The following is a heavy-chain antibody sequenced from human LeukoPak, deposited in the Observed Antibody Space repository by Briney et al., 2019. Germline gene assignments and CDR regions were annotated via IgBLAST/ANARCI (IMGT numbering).Heavy chain of an antibody. J-gene: IGHJ4*02. D-gene: IGHD3-10*01. CDR3: AKVRPRFGELSRPYFDY. CDR2: ISSSGSTI. V-gene: IGHV3-23*01. Sequence: PGGSLRLSCAASGFTFSSYAMSWVRQAPGKGLEWVSYISSSGSTIYYADSVKGRFTISRDNSKNTLYLQMNSLRAEDTAVYYCAKVRPRFGELSRPYFDYWGQGTLVTVSS. CDR1: GFTFSSYA.